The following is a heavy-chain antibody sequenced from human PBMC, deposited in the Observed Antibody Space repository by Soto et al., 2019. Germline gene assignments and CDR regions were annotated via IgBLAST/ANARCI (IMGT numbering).Heavy chain of an antibody. D-gene: IGHD1-26*01. CDR3: ARGVSWELLSTPGYYGMDV. V-gene: IGHV1-2*04. Sequence: ASVKVSCKASGYTFTGYYMHWVRQAPGQGLEWMGWINPNSGGTNYAQKFQGWVTMTRDTSISTAYMELSRLRSDDTAVYYCARGVSWELLSTPGYYGMDVWGQGTTVTVSS. J-gene: IGHJ6*02. CDR2: INPNSGGT. CDR1: GYTFTGYY.